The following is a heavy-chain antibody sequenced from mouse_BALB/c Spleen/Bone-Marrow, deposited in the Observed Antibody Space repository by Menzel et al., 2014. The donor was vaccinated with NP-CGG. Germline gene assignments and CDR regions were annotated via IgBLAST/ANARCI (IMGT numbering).Heavy chain of an antibody. CDR2: INPDSSTI. Sequence: EVKLMESGGGLMQPGGSLKLSCAASGFDFSGYWMTWVRQAPGKGLEWIGEINPDSSTINYTPSLKDKFIISRDNAKNALYLQMSKARSEDTALYYCARPGYYGYQDVWGAGTTVTVSS. D-gene: IGHD1-2*01. J-gene: IGHJ1*01. CDR1: GFDFSGYW. V-gene: IGHV4-1*02. CDR3: ARPGYYGYQDV.